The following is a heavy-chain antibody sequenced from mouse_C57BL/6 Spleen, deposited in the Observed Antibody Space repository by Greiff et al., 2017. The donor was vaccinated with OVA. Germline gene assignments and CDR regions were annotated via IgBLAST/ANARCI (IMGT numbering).Heavy chain of an antibody. CDR3: ARNDGYYRWYFDV. V-gene: IGHV1-55*01. CDR1: GYTFTSYW. CDR2: IYPGSGST. Sequence: QVQLQQPGAELVKPGASVTMSCKASGYTFTSYWITWVKQRPGQGLEWIGDIYPGSGSTNYNEKFKSKATLTVDTSSSTAYMQLSSLTSEDSAVYYCARNDGYYRWYFDVWGTGTTVTVSS. D-gene: IGHD2-3*01. J-gene: IGHJ1*03.